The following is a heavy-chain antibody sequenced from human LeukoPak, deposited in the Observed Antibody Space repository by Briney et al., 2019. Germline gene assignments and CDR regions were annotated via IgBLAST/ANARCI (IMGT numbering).Heavy chain of an antibody. D-gene: IGHD4-23*01. CDR1: GFTFSTYD. CDR3: ARDSRGGASSY. CDR2: ISSSSSYI. J-gene: IGHJ4*02. Sequence: GGSLRLSCEASGFTFSTYDMSWVRQAPGKGLEWVSSISSSSSYIYYADSVKGRFTISRDNAKNSLYLQMNSLRAEDTAVYYCARDSRGGASSYWGQGTLVTVSS. V-gene: IGHV3-21*01.